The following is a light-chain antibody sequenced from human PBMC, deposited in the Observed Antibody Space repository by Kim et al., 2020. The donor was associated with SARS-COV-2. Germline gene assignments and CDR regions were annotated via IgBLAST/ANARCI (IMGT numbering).Light chain of an antibody. CDR1: QGINNY. J-gene: IGKJ4*01. CDR2: AAY. Sequence: SIGDTVTVTCRTSQGINNYLAWYQRKPGKAPELLIYAAYTLQGGVPSRFSGSGSATDFTLTISSLQAEDSATYYCQQRQSYPLAFGGETKVDIK. V-gene: IGKV1-9*01. CDR3: QQRQSYPLA.